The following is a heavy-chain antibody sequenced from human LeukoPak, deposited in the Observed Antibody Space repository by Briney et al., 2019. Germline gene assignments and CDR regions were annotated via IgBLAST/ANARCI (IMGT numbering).Heavy chain of an antibody. CDR1: GITFSSYA. Sequence: GALRLSCAASGITFSSYAMHWVRQAPGKGLEWVAVISYDGSNKYYADSVKGRFTISRDNSKNTLYLQMNSLRAEDTAVYYCARDHYDYVWGSYRKAFDIWGQGTMVTVSS. CDR2: ISYDGSNK. D-gene: IGHD3-16*02. V-gene: IGHV3-30*04. CDR3: ARDHYDYVWGSYRKAFDI. J-gene: IGHJ3*02.